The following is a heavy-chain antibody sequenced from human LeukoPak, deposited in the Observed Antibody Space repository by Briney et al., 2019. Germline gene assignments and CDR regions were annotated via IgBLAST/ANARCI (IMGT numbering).Heavy chain of an antibody. CDR1: GFTFSSYW. CDR3: AKHYYYNMDV. Sequence: GGSLRLSCAASGFTFSSYWMHWVRQAPGKGLVWVSGINNDGRSTTYADSVKGRFTISRDNAKNTVHLQMNSLRAEDTAVYYCAKHYYYNMDVWGQGTTVTVSS. J-gene: IGHJ6*02. CDR2: INNDGRST. V-gene: IGHV3-74*01.